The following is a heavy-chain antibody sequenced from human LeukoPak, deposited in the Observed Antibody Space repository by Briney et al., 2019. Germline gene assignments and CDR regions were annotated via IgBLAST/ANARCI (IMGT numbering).Heavy chain of an antibody. Sequence: QAGGSLRLSCAASGFTFSSNWMTWVRQAPGKGLEWVANIKQDGSEKHYVDSVEGRFTISIDNAKNSLYLQMNSLRVEDTAVYYCVGSYDYWGQGTLVTVSS. D-gene: IGHD1-26*01. J-gene: IGHJ4*02. CDR1: GFTFSSNW. CDR3: VGSYDY. V-gene: IGHV3-7*01. CDR2: IKQDGSEK.